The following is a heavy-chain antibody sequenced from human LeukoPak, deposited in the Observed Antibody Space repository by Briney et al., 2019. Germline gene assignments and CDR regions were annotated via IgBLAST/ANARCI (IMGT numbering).Heavy chain of an antibody. CDR1: GFTFSSYW. V-gene: IGHV3-30-3*01. CDR2: ISYDGSNK. Sequence: GGSLRLSCAASGFTFSSYWMHWVRQAPGKGLEWVAVISYDGSNKYYADSVKGRFTISRDNSKSTLYLQMNSLRAGDTAVYYCARGGYSYGYLEYWGQGTLVTVSS. D-gene: IGHD5-18*01. J-gene: IGHJ4*02. CDR3: ARGGYSYGYLEY.